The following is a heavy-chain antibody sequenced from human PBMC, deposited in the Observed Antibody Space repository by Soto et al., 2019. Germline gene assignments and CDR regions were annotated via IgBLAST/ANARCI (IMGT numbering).Heavy chain of an antibody. J-gene: IGHJ4*02. CDR1: GVLIRSYF. V-gene: IGHV4-59*13. Sequence: SETLSLTCTVSGVLIRSYFWTWIRQPPGKGLEWIGFAYHSADANYNPSLRNRATISTDPAKRQFSLRLSSVTAADTALYYCAGSKNRGVTVDYWGQGALVTVSS. D-gene: IGHD3-10*01. CDR2: AYHSADA. CDR3: AGSKNRGVTVDY.